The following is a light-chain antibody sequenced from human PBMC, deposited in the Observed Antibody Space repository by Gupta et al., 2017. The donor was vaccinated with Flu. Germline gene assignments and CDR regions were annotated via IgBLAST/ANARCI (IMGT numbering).Light chain of an antibody. CDR1: SSDVGCYNY. CDR2: EVS. Sequence: QSASTQPASGSASTGKSITITCTGTSSDVGCYNYVSWYQQHTGKAPKLMIYEVSQRPAGVADRFSGSKSGNTASLTISGLQAEDEADYYCRSYTSSITWVFGGGTKLTVL. V-gene: IGLV2-14*01. CDR3: RSYTSSITWV. J-gene: IGLJ3*02.